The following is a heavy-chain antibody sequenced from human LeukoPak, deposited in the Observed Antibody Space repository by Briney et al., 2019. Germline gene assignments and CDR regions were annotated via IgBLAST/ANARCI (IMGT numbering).Heavy chain of an antibody. J-gene: IGHJ4*02. V-gene: IGHV3-9*01. D-gene: IGHD3-10*01. CDR3: AKDKHEEYYFGY. CDR2: ISWNSGSI. CDR1: GFTFDDYA. Sequence: GGSLRLSCAASGFTFDDYAMHWVRQAPGKGLEWVSGISWNSGSIGYADSVKGRFTISRDNAKNSLYLQMNSLRAEDTALYYCAKDKHEEYYFGYWGQGTLVTVSS.